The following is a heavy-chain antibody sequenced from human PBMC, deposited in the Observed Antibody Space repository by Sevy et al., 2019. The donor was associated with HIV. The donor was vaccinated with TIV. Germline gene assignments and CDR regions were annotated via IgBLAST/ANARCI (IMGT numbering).Heavy chain of an antibody. V-gene: IGHV3-30*04. CDR2: ISYDGNYK. Sequence: GGSLRLSCAASGLRFSDYAVHWVRQAPGTGLEWVAHISYDGNYKNYADSVKGRFTIARDNSKNTLYLEMSSLTAEDTAMYYCARVGYFYDSSGYPTYYYYGMDVWGQGTTVTVSS. J-gene: IGHJ6*02. CDR1: GLRFSDYA. CDR3: ARVGYFYDSSGYPTYYYYGMDV. D-gene: IGHD3-22*01.